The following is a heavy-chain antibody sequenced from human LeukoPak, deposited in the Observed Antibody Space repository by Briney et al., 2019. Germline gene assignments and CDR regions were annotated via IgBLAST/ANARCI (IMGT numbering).Heavy chain of an antibody. J-gene: IGHJ4*02. CDR2: IYYSGST. D-gene: IGHD5-12*01. CDR1: GGSISSGGYY. Sequence: KASETLSLTCTVSGGSISSGGYYWSWIRQHPGKGLEWIGYIYYSGSTYYNPSLKSRVTISVDTSKNQFSLKLSSVTAADTAVYYCASSGYDWAFDYWGQGTLVTVSS. CDR3: ASSGYDWAFDY. V-gene: IGHV4-31*03.